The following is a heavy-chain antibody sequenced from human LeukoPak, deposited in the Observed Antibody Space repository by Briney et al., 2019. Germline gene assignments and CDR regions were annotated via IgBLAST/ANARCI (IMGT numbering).Heavy chain of an antibody. V-gene: IGHV1-2*06. Sequence: GASVKVSCKASGGTFSSYAISWVRQAPGQGLEWMGRINPNSGDTNFAQTFQGRVTMTRDTSITTAYMELSSLTSDDTAVYFCARSAEHCNNGVCFTDYYMDVWGKGTTVTVSS. CDR1: GGTFSSYA. J-gene: IGHJ6*03. CDR3: ARSAEHCNNGVCFTDYYMDV. CDR2: INPNSGDT. D-gene: IGHD2-8*01.